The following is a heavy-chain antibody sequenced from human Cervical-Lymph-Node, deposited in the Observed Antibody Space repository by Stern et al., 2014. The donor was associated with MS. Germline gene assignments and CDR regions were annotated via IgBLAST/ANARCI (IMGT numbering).Heavy chain of an antibody. V-gene: IGHV2-5*02. CDR3: AHLQYSSSMWDY. J-gene: IGHJ4*02. CDR2: IYWDDYK. Sequence: QITLKESGPTLVKPTQTLTLTCTFSGFSLSTSGVGVGWIRQPPGRALEWLAVIYWDDYKRYSPSMKSRLPITKDTSNNQVVLTMANMDPVDPATHYCAHLQYSSSMWDYWGQGILVTVSS. D-gene: IGHD6-6*01. CDR1: GFSLSTSGVG.